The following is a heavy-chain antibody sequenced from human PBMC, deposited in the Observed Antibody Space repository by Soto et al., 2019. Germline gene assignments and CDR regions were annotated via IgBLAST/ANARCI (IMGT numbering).Heavy chain of an antibody. J-gene: IGHJ5*02. V-gene: IGHV4-30-4*01. CDR2: IYYSGST. D-gene: IGHD2-21*02. CDR1: GGSISSGDYY. Sequence: SETLSLTCTVSGGSISSGDYYWSWIRQPPGKGLEWIGYIYYSGSTYYNPSLKSRVTISVDTSKNQISLKLSSVTAADTAVYYCARDRPYCGGDCFLFDPWGQGTLVTVSS. CDR3: ARDRPYCGGDCFLFDP.